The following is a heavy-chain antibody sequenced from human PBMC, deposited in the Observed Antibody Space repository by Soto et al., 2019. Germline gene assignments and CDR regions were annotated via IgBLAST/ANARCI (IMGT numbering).Heavy chain of an antibody. CDR3: ARHSYCSSTSCNSSSSSDMDV. CDR1: GYSFTSYW. J-gene: IGHJ6*02. V-gene: IGHV5-51*01. CDR2: IYPGDSNT. D-gene: IGHD2-2*01. Sequence: GESLKISCKGSGYSFTSYWIGWVRQMPGKGLEWMGIIYPGDSNTRYSPSFQGQVTISADKSISTAYLQWSSLKASDTAMYYCARHSYCSSTSCNSSSSSDMDVWGQENTLTVSS.